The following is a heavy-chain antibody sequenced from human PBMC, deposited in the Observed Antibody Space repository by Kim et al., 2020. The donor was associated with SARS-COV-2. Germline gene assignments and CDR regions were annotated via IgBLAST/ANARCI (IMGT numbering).Heavy chain of an antibody. CDR1: GFTVSSNY. V-gene: IGHV3-53*04. CDR2: IYSGGST. J-gene: IGHJ6*03. CDR3: ARALTGTRPGRLGYYYYYMDV. Sequence: GGSLRLSCAASGFTVSSNYMSWVRQAPGKGLEWVSVIYSGGSTYYADSVKGRFTISRHNSKNTLYLQMNSLRAEDTAVYYCARALTGTRPGRLGYYYYYMDVWGKGTTVTVSS. D-gene: IGHD1-20*01.